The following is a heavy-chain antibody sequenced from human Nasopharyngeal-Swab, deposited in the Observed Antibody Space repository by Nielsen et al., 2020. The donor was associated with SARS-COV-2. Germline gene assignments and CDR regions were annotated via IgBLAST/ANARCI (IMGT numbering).Heavy chain of an antibody. D-gene: IGHD3-3*01. CDR1: GFTFDDYA. J-gene: IGHJ5*01. Sequence: GESLKISCAASGFTFDDYAMSWVRQVPGKGLEWVANINWIGGSADYSDAVKGRSTISRDNAKNSLYLQMNSLRAEDTAIYHCARQTIYSFGWFDSWGQGNLVTVSS. V-gene: IGHV3-20*01. CDR2: INWIGGSA. CDR3: ARQTIYSFGWFDS.